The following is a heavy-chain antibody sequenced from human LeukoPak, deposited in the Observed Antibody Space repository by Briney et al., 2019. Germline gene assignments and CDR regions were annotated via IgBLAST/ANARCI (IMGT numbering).Heavy chain of an antibody. D-gene: IGHD6-19*01. CDR3: ARQVGGGRWYFDY. CDR1: GGSISSSSYY. V-gene: IGHV4-39*01. J-gene: IGHJ4*02. Sequence: SETLSLTCTVSGGSISSSSYYWGRIHQPPGKGLEWIGSIYYSGTTYYNPSLRSRVTISLDASKNTFSLKLNSVTAADTAVYYCARQVGGGRWYFDYWGQGTLVTVSS. CDR2: IYYSGTT.